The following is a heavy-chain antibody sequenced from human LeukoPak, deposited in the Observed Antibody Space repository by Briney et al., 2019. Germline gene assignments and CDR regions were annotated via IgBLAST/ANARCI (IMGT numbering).Heavy chain of an antibody. V-gene: IGHV3-21*01. Sequence: NTGGSLRLSCAASGFTFSSYSMNWVRQAPGKGLEWVSSISSSSSYIYYADSVKGRFTISRDNAKNSLYLQMNSLRAEDTAVYYCASFFKMVRGDYLSPFDYWGQGTLVTVSS. CDR2: ISSSSSYI. D-gene: IGHD3-10*01. CDR3: ASFFKMVRGDYLSPFDY. J-gene: IGHJ4*02. CDR1: GFTFSSYS.